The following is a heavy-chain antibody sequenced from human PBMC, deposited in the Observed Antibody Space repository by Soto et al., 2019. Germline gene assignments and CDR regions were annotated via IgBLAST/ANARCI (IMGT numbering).Heavy chain of an antibody. CDR1: GCTFRSYA. D-gene: IGHD6-6*01. CDR3: AKDSSSSWFAP. J-gene: IGHJ5*02. Sequence: GGSQRLSWTAAGCTFRSYARILIRQAPGKGLEWVSAISGSGGSTYYADSVKGRFTISRDNSKNTLYLQMNSLRAEDTAVYYCAKDSSSSWFAPWGQGTLVPVSS. V-gene: IGHV3-23*01. CDR2: ISGSGGST.